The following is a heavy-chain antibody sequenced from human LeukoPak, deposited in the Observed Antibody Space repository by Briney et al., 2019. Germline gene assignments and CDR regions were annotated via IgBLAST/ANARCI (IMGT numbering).Heavy chain of an antibody. D-gene: IGHD3-10*02. Sequence: SETLSLTCVVSGDSLSSSYWSWIRQPPGKGREWIGSFSYGGITNCNAPLKSRVNISGDTFKNQFSLHLRSVTDVDSAVHWGARSPIFGELLWGAQLAFENWGQGTLVTVSA. J-gene: IGHJ4*02. CDR3: ARSPIFGELLWGAQLAFEN. CDR2: FSYGGIT. V-gene: IGHV4-59*01. CDR1: GDSLSSSY.